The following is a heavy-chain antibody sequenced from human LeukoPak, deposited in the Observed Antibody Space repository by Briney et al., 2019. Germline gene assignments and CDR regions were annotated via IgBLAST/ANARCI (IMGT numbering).Heavy chain of an antibody. CDR2: ISGSDTST. Sequence: GGSLRLSCAASGFSFSVYEMHWVRQAPGRGLEWIADISGSDTSTYYADSVKGRFTISRDNAKNSLYLQMNRLRVEDTAVDYCTTLTVASNFDYWGQGTLVTVSS. CDR3: TTLTVASNFDY. CDR1: GFSFSVYE. V-gene: IGHV3-48*03. J-gene: IGHJ4*02. D-gene: IGHD6-19*01.